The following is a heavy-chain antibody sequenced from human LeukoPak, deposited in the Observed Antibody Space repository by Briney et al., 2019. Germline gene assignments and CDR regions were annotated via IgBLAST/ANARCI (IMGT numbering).Heavy chain of an antibody. CDR3: ARISSGSGSYVDY. CDR1: GYSISSSNW. CDR2: IYYSGST. D-gene: IGHD3-10*01. Sequence: PSETLSLTCAVSGYSISSSNWWGWIRRPPGKGLEWIGYIYYSGSTYYSPSLKSRVTMSVDTSKNQFSLKLSSVTAVDTAVYYCARISSGSGSYVDYWGQGTLVTVSS. J-gene: IGHJ4*02. V-gene: IGHV4-28*01.